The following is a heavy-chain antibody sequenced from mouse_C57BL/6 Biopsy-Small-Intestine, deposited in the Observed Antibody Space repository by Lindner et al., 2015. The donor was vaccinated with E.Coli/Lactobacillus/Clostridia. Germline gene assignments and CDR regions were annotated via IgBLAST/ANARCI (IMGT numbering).Heavy chain of an antibody. J-gene: IGHJ2*01. V-gene: IGHV1-9*01. D-gene: IGHD2-12*01. CDR1: GYTFTGYW. CDR2: IIPGSGSS. CDR3: ARRFQSYSLDY. Sequence: VQLQESGAELMKPGASVKLSCKATGYTFTGYWIEWVKQRPGHGHEWIGEIIPGSGSSNYNEKFKGKATLTADTSSNTAYMRLSSLTTEDSAMYYCARRFQSYSLDYWGQGTTLTVSS.